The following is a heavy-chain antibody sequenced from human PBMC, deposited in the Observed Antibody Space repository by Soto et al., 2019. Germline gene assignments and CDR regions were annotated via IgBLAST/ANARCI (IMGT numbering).Heavy chain of an antibody. V-gene: IGHV3-21*05. D-gene: IGHD3-3*01. Sequence: GGSLRLSCAASGFTFSSYSMNWVRQAPGKGLDWISYIKPGRTCIYYVDSVKGRFTISRDNAKNSLYLQMNSLRAEDTAVYYCARDRVLRFLEWLPYYGMDVWGQGTTVTVSS. CDR1: GFTFSSYS. CDR3: ARDRVLRFLEWLPYYGMDV. J-gene: IGHJ6*02. CDR2: IKPGRTCI.